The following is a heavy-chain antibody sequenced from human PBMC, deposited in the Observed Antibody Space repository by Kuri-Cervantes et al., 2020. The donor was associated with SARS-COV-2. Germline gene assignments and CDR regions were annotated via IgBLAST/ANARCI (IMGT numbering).Heavy chain of an antibody. J-gene: IGHJ4*02. Sequence: LRLSCAVSGGSISSGGYYWSWIRQHPGKGLEWIGYIYYSGSTYYNPSLKSRVTISVDTSKNQFSLKLSSATAADTAVYYCARVITDVTTVYFDYWGQGTLVTVSS. CDR2: IYYSGST. V-gene: IGHV4-31*11. D-gene: IGHD4-11*01. CDR3: ARVITDVTTVYFDY. CDR1: GGSISSGGYY.